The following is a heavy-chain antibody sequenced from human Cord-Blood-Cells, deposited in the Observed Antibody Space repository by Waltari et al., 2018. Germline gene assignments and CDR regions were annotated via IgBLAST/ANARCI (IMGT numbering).Heavy chain of an antibody. D-gene: IGHD3-10*01. CDR3: AKDYERYYGSGSYLDY. Sequence: EVQLLESGGGLVQPGGALRLSCAASGFTFSSHALIWVRQAPGRGLEWVSAISGSGGSTYYADSVKGRFTISRDNSKNTLYLQMNSLRAEDTAVYYCAKDYERYYGSGSYLDYWGQGTLVTVSS. V-gene: IGHV3-23*01. CDR1: GFTFSSHA. J-gene: IGHJ4*02. CDR2: ISGSGGST.